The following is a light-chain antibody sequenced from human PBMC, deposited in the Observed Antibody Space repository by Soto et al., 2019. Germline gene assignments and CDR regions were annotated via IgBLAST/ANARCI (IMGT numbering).Light chain of an antibody. CDR2: AAS. CDR1: QGISND. J-gene: IGKJ1*01. V-gene: IGKV1-17*01. Sequence: IQMTQSPSSLSASVGDRVIITCRASQGISNDLGWYQQRPGKAPTRLISAASNLQSGVPSRFSGSGTGTEFILTISSLQPEDFSTYYCLQYSSSPRSFGQGTKVEMK. CDR3: LQYSSSPRS.